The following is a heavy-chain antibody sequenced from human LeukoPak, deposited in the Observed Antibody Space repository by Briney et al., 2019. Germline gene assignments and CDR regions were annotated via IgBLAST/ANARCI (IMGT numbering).Heavy chain of an antibody. CDR2: IYYSGST. V-gene: IGHV4-39*01. Sequence: SETLSLTCTVSSASISSSPHFWAWIRQSPGKGLEWIGSIYYSGSTYYNPSLKSRVTISVDTSKNQFSLKLSSVTAADTAVYYCARGGRLWAVVAAYMDYWGQGTLVTVSS. J-gene: IGHJ4*02. D-gene: IGHD2-15*01. CDR3: ARGGRLWAVVAAYMDY. CDR1: SASISSSPHF.